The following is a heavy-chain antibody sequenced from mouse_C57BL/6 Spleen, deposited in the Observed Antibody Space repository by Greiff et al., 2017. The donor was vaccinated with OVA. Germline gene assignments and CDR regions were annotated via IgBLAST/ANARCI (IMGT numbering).Heavy chain of an antibody. CDR3: AVYYGDYRFDY. D-gene: IGHD2-13*01. J-gene: IGHJ2*01. CDR2: IDPSGSNT. Sequence: QVQLQQPGAELVMPGASVKLSCKASGYTFTSYWMHWVKQRPGQGLEWIGEIDPSGSNTNYNEKIKGKSTLTVDKSSSASYMQLSSLTSEDSAVYCCAVYYGDYRFDYWGQGTTLTVSS. CDR1: GYTFTSYW. V-gene: IGHV1-69*01.